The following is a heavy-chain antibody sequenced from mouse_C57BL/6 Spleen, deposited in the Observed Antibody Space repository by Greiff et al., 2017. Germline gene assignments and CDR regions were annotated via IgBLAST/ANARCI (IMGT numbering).Heavy chain of an antibody. V-gene: IGHV5-17*01. J-gene: IGHJ1*03. CDR2: ISSGSSTI. Sequence: EVQLQQSGGGLVKPGGSLKLSCAASGFTFSDYGMHWVRQAPEKGLEWVAYISSGSSTIYYADTVKGRFTISRDNAKNTLFLQMTSLRSEDTAMYYCALGSSYGYFDVWGTGTTVTVSS. CDR1: GFTFSDYG. D-gene: IGHD1-1*01. CDR3: ALGSSYGYFDV.